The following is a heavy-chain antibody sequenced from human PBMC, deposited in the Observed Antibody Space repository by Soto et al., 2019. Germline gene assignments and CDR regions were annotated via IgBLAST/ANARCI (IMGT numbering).Heavy chain of an antibody. J-gene: IGHJ5*02. CDR3: ARGRVLRFLEWFPRFDP. CDR2: IYYSGST. V-gene: IGHV4-30-4*01. D-gene: IGHD3-3*01. CDR1: GGSISSGDYY. Sequence: SETLSLTCTVSGGSISSGDYYWSWIRQPPGKGLEWIGYIYYSGSTYYNPSLKSRVTISVDTSKNQFSLKLSSVTAADTAVYYCARGRVLRFLEWFPRFDPWGQGTLVT.